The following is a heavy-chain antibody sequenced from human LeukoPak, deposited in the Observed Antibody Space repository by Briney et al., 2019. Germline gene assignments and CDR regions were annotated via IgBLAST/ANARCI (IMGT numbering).Heavy chain of an antibody. CDR1: GFTFSSYT. D-gene: IGHD2-2*01. CDR2: ISGSGGST. V-gene: IGHV3-23*01. CDR3: TTKVVVPAARELDY. Sequence: GGSLRLSCAASGFTFSSYTMSWVRQPPGKGLEWVSAISGSGGSTYYADSVKGRFTISRGNSKNTLYLQMNSLRAEDTAVYYCTTKVVVPAARELDYWGQGTLVTVSS. J-gene: IGHJ4*02.